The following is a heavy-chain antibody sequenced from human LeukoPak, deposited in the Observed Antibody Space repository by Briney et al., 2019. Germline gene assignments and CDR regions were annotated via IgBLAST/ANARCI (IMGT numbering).Heavy chain of an antibody. CDR3: AREARGSYESSGYYDY. J-gene: IGHJ4*02. V-gene: IGHV3-53*01. CDR2: FYSSIST. D-gene: IGHD3-22*01. Sequence: GGSLRLSCAASGFTVSSNYMSWVRQAPGKGLEWVSVFYSSISTYYADSVKGRFTISRDNSKNTLYLQMNSLRVEDTAVCYCAREARGSYESSGYYDYWGQGTLVTVSS. CDR1: GFTVSSNY.